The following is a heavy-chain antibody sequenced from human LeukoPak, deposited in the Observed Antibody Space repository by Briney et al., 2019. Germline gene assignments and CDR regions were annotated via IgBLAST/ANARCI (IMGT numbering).Heavy chain of an antibody. CDR3: ARARRITIFGVVTHGMDV. CDR1: GGTFSSYA. J-gene: IGHJ6*02. D-gene: IGHD3-3*01. Sequence: PSVKVSCKASGGTFSSYAISWVRQAPGQGLEWMGGIIPIFGTANYAQKFQGRVTITADESTSTAYMELSSLRSEDTAVYYCARARRITIFGVVTHGMDVWGQGTTVTVSS. V-gene: IGHV1-69*01. CDR2: IIPIFGTA.